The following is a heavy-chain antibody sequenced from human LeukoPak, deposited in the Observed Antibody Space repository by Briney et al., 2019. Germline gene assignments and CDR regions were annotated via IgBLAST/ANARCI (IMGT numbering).Heavy chain of an antibody. CDR2: ISGSGGGT. D-gene: IGHD4-17*01. CDR1: GFTFSSYA. CDR3: AKELTMTTVTPFDY. Sequence: GGSLRLSCAASGFTFSSYAMSWVSQAPGKGLEWVSAISGSGGGTYYADSVKGRFTISRDNSKNTLYLQMNSLRAEDTAVYYCAKELTMTTVTPFDYWGQGTLVTVSS. J-gene: IGHJ4*02. V-gene: IGHV3-23*01.